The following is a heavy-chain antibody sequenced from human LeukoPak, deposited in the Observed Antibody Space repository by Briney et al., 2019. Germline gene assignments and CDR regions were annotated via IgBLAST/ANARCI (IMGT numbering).Heavy chain of an antibody. CDR2: IYYSGSS. CDR3: ARRMGYVPGHNWFDP. CDR1: GGSISSYY. V-gene: IGHV4-59*06. Sequence: SETLSLTCTVSGGSISSYYWSWIRQHPGKGLEWIGYIYYSGSSYYNPSLKSRVTISVDTSENQFSLKLSSVTAADTAVYYCARRMGYVPGHNWFDPWGQGTLVTVSS. D-gene: IGHD5-12*01. J-gene: IGHJ5*02.